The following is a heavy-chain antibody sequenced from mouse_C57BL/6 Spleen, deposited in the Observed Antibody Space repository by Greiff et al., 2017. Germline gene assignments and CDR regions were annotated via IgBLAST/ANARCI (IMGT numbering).Heavy chain of an antibody. J-gene: IGHJ2*01. CDR3: ARHNYSNYCFDD. CDR2: ISNGGGST. CDR1: GFTFSDYY. V-gene: IGHV5-12*01. Sequence: EVHLVESGGGLVQPGGSLKLSCAASGFTFSDYYMYWVRQTPEKRLEWVAYISNGGGSTYYPDPVKGRFTISRDNAKNDLYLQMNRLKCEDTAMDYCARHNYSNYCFDDWGQGTTLTVSS. D-gene: IGHD2-5*01.